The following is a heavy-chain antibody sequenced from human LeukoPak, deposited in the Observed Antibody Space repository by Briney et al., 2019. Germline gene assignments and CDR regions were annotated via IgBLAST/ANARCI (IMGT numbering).Heavy chain of an antibody. CDR1: GYTFTGYY. Sequence: ASVKVSCKASGYTFTGYYMHWVRQAPGQGLEWMGWINPNSGGTNLAQKFRGRVTMTRDTSISTAYMELTWLTSDDTAVYYCASREPVEPDIQESVFDIWGQGTMVTVSS. D-gene: IGHD2-21*02. CDR3: ASREPVEPDIQESVFDI. V-gene: IGHV1-2*02. J-gene: IGHJ3*02. CDR2: INPNSGGT.